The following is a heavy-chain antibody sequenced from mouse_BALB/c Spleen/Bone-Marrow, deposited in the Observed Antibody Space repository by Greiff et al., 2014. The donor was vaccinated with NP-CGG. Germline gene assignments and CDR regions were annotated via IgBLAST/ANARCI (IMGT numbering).Heavy chain of an antibody. V-gene: IGHV14-1*02. CDR2: IDPENGNT. CDR3: AGGNYRFAY. J-gene: IGHJ3*01. D-gene: IGHD2-1*01. Sequence: EVQLVESGAELVRPGALVKLSCKASGFNIKDYYMHWVKQRPEQGLEWIGWIDPENGNTIYDPKFQGKASITADTSSNTAYLQLSSLTSEDTVVYYCAGGNYRFAYWGQGTLVTVSA. CDR1: GFNIKDYY.